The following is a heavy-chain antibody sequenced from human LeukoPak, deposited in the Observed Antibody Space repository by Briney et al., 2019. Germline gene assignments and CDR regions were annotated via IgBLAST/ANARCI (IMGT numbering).Heavy chain of an antibody. CDR2: IYTSGST. D-gene: IGHD1-26*01. CDR3: ARVGLQLNWFDP. Sequence: EPSQTLSLTCTVSGGSISSGSYYWSWIRQPAGKGLEWIGRIYTSGSTNYNPSLKSRVTISVDTSKNQFSLKLSSVTAADTAVYYCARVGLQLNWFDPWGQGTLATVSS. J-gene: IGHJ5*02. CDR1: GGSISSGSYY. V-gene: IGHV4-61*02.